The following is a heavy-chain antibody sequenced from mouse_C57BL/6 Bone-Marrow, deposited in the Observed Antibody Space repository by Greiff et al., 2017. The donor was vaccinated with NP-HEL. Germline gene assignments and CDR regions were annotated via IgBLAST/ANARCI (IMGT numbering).Heavy chain of an antibody. V-gene: IGHV3-6*01. Sequence: EVQLQQSGPGLVKPSQSLSLTCSVTGYSITSGYYWNWIRQFPGNKLEWMGYISYDGSNNYNPSLKNRISITRDTSKNQFFLKLNSVTTEDTSTYYCARLDDYDRAYWGQGTLVTVSA. CDR3: ARLDDYDRAY. CDR1: GYSITSGYY. D-gene: IGHD2-4*01. CDR2: ISYDGSN. J-gene: IGHJ3*01.